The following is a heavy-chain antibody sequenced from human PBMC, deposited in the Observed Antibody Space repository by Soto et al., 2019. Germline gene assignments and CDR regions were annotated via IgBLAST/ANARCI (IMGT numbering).Heavy chain of an antibody. V-gene: IGHV3-23*01. CDR2: ISVSGDRT. CDR1: GFTFSSYA. Sequence: PGGSLRLSCAASGFTFSSYAMCWVRQAPGKGLEWVSPISVSGDRTYYADSVKGRFTISRANSRNTLHLQRNSLRAEDTAVYSCGKGGGRSTRNKPLDYWGGGTLV. CDR3: GKGGGRSTRNKPLDY. J-gene: IGHJ4*02. D-gene: IGHD2-2*01.